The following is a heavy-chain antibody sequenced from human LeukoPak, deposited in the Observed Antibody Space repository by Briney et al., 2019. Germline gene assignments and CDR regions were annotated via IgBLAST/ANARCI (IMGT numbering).Heavy chain of an antibody. D-gene: IGHD1-26*01. Sequence: GSSVKVSCKASGGTFSSYAISWVRQAPGQGPEWMGGIIPIFGTANYAQKFQGRVTITADESTSTAYVELSSLRSEDTAVYYCARKLSWEPDAFDIWGQGTMVTVSS. CDR3: ARKLSWEPDAFDI. V-gene: IGHV1-69*01. CDR1: GGTFSSYA. J-gene: IGHJ3*02. CDR2: IIPIFGTA.